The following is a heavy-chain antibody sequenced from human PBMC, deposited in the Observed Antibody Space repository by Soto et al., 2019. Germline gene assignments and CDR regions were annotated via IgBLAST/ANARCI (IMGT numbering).Heavy chain of an antibody. CDR2: ISGSGDST. D-gene: IGHD6-13*01. V-gene: IGHV3-23*01. Sequence: EVQLLDSGGGLVQPGGSLRLSCAASGFTFSSYAMNWVRQAPGKGLEWVSVISGSGDSTYYADSVKGRFTISRDNSKIPLYLQMNSLRTEDTAVYYCARRGPGTYFDYWGQGTLVTVSS. J-gene: IGHJ4*02. CDR3: ARRGPGTYFDY. CDR1: GFTFSSYA.